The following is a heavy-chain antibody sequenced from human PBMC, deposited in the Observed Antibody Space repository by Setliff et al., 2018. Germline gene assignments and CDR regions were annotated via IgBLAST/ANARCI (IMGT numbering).Heavy chain of an antibody. CDR1: GYTFTSYD. J-gene: IGHJ4*02. CDR3: ARETPIHMSGYYYVKIDY. CDR2: MNPNSGNT. Sequence: ASVKVSCKASGYTFTSYDINWVRQATGQGLEWMGWMNPNSGNTNYAQKLQGRVTMTTDTSTSTAYMELRSLRSDDTAVYYCARETPIHMSGYYYVKIDYWGQGTLVTVSS. V-gene: IGHV1-18*01. D-gene: IGHD3-22*01.